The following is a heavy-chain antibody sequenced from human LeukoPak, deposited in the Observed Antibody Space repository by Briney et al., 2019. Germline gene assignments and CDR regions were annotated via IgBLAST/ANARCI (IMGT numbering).Heavy chain of an antibody. D-gene: IGHD1-1*01. Sequence: ASVKASCKASGYTFTSYYIHWVRQAPGQGLEWMGMINPSRGSTSYAQKFQGGLTMTRDTSTSTVYMELSSLRSEDTAVYYCTRGVQLERRYYNWFDPWGQGTLVTVSS. J-gene: IGHJ5*02. CDR3: TRGVQLERRYYNWFDP. CDR1: GYTFTSYY. CDR2: INPSRGST. V-gene: IGHV1-46*01.